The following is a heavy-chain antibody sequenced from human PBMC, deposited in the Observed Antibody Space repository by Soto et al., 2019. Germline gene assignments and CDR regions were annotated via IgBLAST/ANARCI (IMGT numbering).Heavy chain of an antibody. J-gene: IGHJ4*02. Sequence: SETLSLTCSVSGGSISGYYWAWIRQPPGKGLEWIGYIYYSGSTNYNPSLKSRVTISVDTSKNQFSLKLSSVTAADTAVYYSARHGDSSNWSYFDSWGQGSLVTVSS. V-gene: IGHV4-59*08. CDR2: IYYSGST. CDR1: GGSISGYY. D-gene: IGHD6-13*01. CDR3: ARHGDSSNWSYFDS.